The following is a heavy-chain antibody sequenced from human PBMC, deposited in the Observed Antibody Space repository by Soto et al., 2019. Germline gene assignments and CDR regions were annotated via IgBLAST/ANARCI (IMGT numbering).Heavy chain of an antibody. CDR3: VKGSSASRPYYFDY. D-gene: IGHD3-22*01. J-gene: IGHJ4*02. V-gene: IGHV3-7*03. CDR2: ITQDGSET. CDR1: GFTFSSYW. Sequence: GGSLRLSCAASGFTFSSYWMSWVRQAPGKGLEWVANITQDGSETYYADSVKGRVTISRDNAKNSLYLQMSSLRAEDTALYYCVKGSSASRPYYFDYWXQGTLVTVSS.